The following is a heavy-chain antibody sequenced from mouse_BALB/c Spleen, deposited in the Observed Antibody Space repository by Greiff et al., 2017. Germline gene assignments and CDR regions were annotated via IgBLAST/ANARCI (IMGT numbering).Heavy chain of an antibody. CDR2: ISSGGST. Sequence: EVHLVESGGGLVKPGGSLKLSCAASGFTFSSYAMSWVRQTPEKRLEWVASISSGGSTYYPDSVKGRFTISRDNARNILYLQMSSLRSEDTAMYYCARDPPYYYGSSYWYFDVWGAGTTVTVSS. CDR3: ARDPPYYYGSSYWYFDV. CDR1: GFTFSSYA. J-gene: IGHJ1*01. V-gene: IGHV5-6-5*01. D-gene: IGHD1-1*01.